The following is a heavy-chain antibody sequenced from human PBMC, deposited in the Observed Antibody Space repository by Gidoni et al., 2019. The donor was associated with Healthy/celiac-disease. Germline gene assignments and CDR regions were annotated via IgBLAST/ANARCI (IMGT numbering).Heavy chain of an antibody. D-gene: IGHD3-3*01. V-gene: IGHV4-39*02. CDR1: GVPISSSSYY. Sequence: QLQLQESGPGLVKPSETLSPTCTVSGVPISSSSYYWGWIRQPPGKGLEWIGSIYYSGCTYYNPSLKSRVTISVDTSKNQFSLKLSSVTAADTAVYYCARDFWSGYSDYWGQGTLVTVSS. J-gene: IGHJ4*02. CDR2: IYYSGCT. CDR3: ARDFWSGYSDY.